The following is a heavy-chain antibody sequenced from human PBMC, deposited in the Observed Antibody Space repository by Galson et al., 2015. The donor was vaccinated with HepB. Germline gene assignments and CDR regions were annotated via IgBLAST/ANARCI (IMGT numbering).Heavy chain of an antibody. V-gene: IGHV5-51*03. Sequence: QSGAEVKKPGESLKISCKGSGYSFTSYWIGWVRQMPGKGLEWMGIIYPGDSDTRYSPSFQGQVTISADKSISTAYLQWSSLKASDTAMYYCARSYSSSWYWNYYYYYGMDVWGQGTTVTVSS. D-gene: IGHD6-13*01. CDR1: GYSFTSYW. CDR3: ARSYSSSWYWNYYYYYGMDV. J-gene: IGHJ6*02. CDR2: IYPGDSDT.